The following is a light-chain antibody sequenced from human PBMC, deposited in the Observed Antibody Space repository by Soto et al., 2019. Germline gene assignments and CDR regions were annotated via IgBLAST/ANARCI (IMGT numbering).Light chain of an antibody. J-gene: IGKJ1*01. CDR3: QQYGTSPPGT. CDR2: AAS. V-gene: IGKV3-15*01. Sequence: EIVMTQSPATLSVSPGERATLSCRASQSVRSNLAWYQQKPGQAPRLLIYAASTRATGIPARFSGSGSGTDFTLTISSLEPEDFAVYYCQQYGTSPPGTFGQGTKVDIK. CDR1: QSVRSN.